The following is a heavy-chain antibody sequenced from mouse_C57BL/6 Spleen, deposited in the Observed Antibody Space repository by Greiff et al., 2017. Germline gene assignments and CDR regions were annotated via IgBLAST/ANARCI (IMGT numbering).Heavy chain of an antibody. Sequence: VQLQQSGPELVKPGASVKISCQASGYSFTGYYMNWVKQSPEKSLEWIGEINPSTGGTTYNQKFKAKATLTVDKSSSTAYMQLKSLTSEDSAVYYCARIYYGNPFAYWGQGTLVTVSA. CDR1: GYSFTGYY. CDR2: INPSTGGT. CDR3: ARIYYGNPFAY. D-gene: IGHD2-1*01. V-gene: IGHV1-42*01. J-gene: IGHJ3*01.